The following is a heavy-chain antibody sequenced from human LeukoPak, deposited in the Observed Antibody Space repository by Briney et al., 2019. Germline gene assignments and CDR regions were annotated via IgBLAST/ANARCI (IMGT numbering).Heavy chain of an antibody. CDR2: IRYGGST. CDR3: ARAAAVTNSWYYFDY. Sequence: SETLSLTCTVSGDSVSSGDNHWSWIRQPPGRGLEWIGYIRYGGSTYYNPSLKSRVIISVDMSKNQFSLSLNSLSAADSAVYYCARAAAVTNSWYYFDYWGQGTLVTVSS. V-gene: IGHV4-30-4*01. J-gene: IGHJ4*02. D-gene: IGHD6-13*01. CDR1: GDSVSSGDNH.